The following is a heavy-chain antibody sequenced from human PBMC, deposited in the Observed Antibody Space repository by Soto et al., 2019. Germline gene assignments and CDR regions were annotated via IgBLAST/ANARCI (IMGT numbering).Heavy chain of an antibody. CDR1: GYTFIGYY. J-gene: IGHJ6*03. V-gene: IGHV1-2*02. Sequence: QVQLVQSGAEVKKPGASLKVSCKASGYTFIGYYIHWVRQAPGQGPAWVGWINPNAGGTRPAQKLQCRPTLTRETSTSSAYMELTAPTSANPAVYHCGTASPMRPLRPGYNNYMDVWGKGTPVTVSS. CDR2: INPNAGGT. CDR3: GTASPMRPLRPGYNNYMDV. D-gene: IGHD2-8*02.